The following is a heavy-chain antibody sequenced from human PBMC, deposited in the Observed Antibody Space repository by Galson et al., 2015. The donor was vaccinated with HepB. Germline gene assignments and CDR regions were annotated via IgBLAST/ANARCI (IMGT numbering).Heavy chain of an antibody. J-gene: IGHJ4*02. V-gene: IGHV6-1*01. CDR3: AGAGYCRSTYCFFAY. CDR1: GDSVSGNIVS. D-gene: IGHD2-2*01. CDR2: TYFRSKWYY. Sequence: CVISGDSVSGNIVSWNWIRQSPSRGLEWLGRTYFRSKWYYDYAVSVKSRITINPDTSENQFSLQLHSVTPEDTAVYYCAGAGYCRSTYCFFAYWGQGTLVTVSS.